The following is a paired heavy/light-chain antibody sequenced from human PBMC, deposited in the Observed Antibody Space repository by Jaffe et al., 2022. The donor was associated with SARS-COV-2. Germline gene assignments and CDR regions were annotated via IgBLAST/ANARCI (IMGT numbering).Light chain of an antibody. CDR2: KSD. Sequence: QSVLTQPPSASGAPGQRVTIPCSGSSSNIGSNYVYWYQQVPGTAPKLLVYKSDQRPSGVPDRFSGSKSGTSASLAISGLRSEDEADYYCAAWDDSLIGPVFGGGTKLTVL. CDR3: AAWDDSLIGPV. CDR1: SSNIGSNY. V-gene: IGLV1-47*01. J-gene: IGLJ3*02.
Heavy chain of an antibody. V-gene: IGHV4-61*02. Sequence: QVQLQESGPGLVKPSQTLSLTCRVSGGSINSGNYYWSWIRQPAGKGLEWIGHIYSSGSAKYNPSLKSRVTILVDTSKTQFSLKLSSVTAADTAIYYCARNSDSSGYRPHFDYWGRGTLVTVSS. CDR1: GGSINSGNYY. CDR2: IYSSGSA. J-gene: IGHJ4*02. D-gene: IGHD3-22*01. CDR3: ARNSDSSGYRPHFDY.